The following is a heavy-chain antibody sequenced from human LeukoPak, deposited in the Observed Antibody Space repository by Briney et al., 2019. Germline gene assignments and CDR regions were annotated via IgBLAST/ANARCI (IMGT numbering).Heavy chain of an antibody. CDR2: VNLQGST. CDR3: AREGGPYRPLDY. V-gene: IGHV4-4*02. J-gene: IGHJ4*02. Sequence: SGTLSLTCGVSGGSVTNTNYWTWVRQPPGKGLEWIGEVNLQGSTNYNPSLMGRVAISVDTSENHISLQLTSVTAADTAVYYCAREGGPYRPLDYSGQGTLVTVSS. CDR1: GGSVTNTNY.